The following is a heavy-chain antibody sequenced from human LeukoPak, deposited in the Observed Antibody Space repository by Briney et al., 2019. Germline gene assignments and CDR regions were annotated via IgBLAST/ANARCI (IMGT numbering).Heavy chain of an antibody. CDR3: ARELGYYVDV. J-gene: IGHJ6*03. Sequence: ASVKVSCKASGGTFSSYAISWVRQAPGQGLEWMGRIIPIFGTANYAQKFQGRVTITTDESTSTAYMELSSLRSEDTAVYYCARELGYYVDVWGKGTTVTVSS. CDR2: IIPIFGTA. CDR1: GGTFSSYA. V-gene: IGHV1-69*05. D-gene: IGHD3-16*01.